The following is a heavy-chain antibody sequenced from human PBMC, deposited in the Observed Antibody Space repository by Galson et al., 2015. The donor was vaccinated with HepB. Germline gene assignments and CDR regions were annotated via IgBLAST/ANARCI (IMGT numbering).Heavy chain of an antibody. V-gene: IGHV3-21*01. J-gene: IGHJ4*02. CDR1: GFTFNDFN. Sequence: SLRLSCAASGFTFNDFNMIWVRQAPGKGLEWVSSINSDSTSIYYADSVWGRFTISEYNAKNSLYLKMNSLRVEDTAIYYCAREPPLGAPFDYWGQGTLVTVSS. CDR2: INSDSTSI. CDR3: AREPPLGAPFDY. D-gene: IGHD7-27*01.